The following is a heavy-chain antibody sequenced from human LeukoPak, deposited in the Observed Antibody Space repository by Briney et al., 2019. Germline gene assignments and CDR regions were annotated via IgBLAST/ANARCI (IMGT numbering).Heavy chain of an antibody. CDR1: GFTFSSYW. Sequence: GGSLRLSCAASGFTFSSYWMHWVRQAPGKGLVWVSRVNTDETSTYYADSVKGRFTISRDNSKNTLYLQMNSLRAEDTAVYYCASTFYGDSPPYWGQGTLVTVSS. J-gene: IGHJ4*02. D-gene: IGHD4-17*01. CDR2: VNTDETST. V-gene: IGHV3-74*01. CDR3: ASTFYGDSPPY.